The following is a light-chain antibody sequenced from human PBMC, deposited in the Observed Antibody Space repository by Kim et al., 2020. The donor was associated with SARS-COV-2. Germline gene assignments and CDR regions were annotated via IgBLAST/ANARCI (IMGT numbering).Light chain of an antibody. Sequence: QSITISCTGTSSDIGRYDFVSWYQQHPHKAPKLIIFDVKNRPSGVSDRFSGSKSGNTASLTISGLQAEDEADYYCSSYTSKSSPKVFGGGTKVTVL. CDR2: DVK. CDR1: SSDIGRYDF. J-gene: IGLJ3*02. V-gene: IGLV2-14*03. CDR3: SSYTSKSSPKV.